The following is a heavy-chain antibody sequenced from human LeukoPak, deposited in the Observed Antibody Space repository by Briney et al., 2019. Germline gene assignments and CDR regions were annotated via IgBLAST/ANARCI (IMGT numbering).Heavy chain of an antibody. CDR2: IIPIFGTA. CDR3: ARDGGIVGVTNYYYGMDV. Sequence: ASVKVSCKASGYTFTSYYMHWVRQAPGQGLEWMGGIIPIFGTANYAQKFQGRVTITADESTSTAYMELSSLRSEDTAVYYCARDGGIVGVTNYYYGMDVWGQGTTVTVSS. D-gene: IGHD1-26*01. CDR1: GYTFTSYY. J-gene: IGHJ6*02. V-gene: IGHV1-69*13.